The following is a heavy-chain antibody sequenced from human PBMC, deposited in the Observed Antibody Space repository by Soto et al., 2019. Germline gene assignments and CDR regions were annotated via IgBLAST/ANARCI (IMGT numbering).Heavy chain of an antibody. Sequence: QVQLQQWGAGLLKPSETLSLTCAVYGGSFSGYYWSWIRQPPGKGLEWIGEINHSGSTNYNPSLKRRVTISVDTSKNQFSLKLSSVTAADTAVYYCARGGLRFPRWFDPWGQGTLVTVSS. J-gene: IGHJ5*02. V-gene: IGHV4-34*01. CDR1: GGSFSGYY. D-gene: IGHD5-12*01. CDR2: INHSGST. CDR3: ARGGLRFPRWFDP.